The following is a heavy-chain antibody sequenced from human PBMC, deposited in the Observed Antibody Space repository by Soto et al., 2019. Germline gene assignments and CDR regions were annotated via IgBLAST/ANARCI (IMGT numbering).Heavy chain of an antibody. D-gene: IGHD3-10*01. J-gene: IGHJ5*02. Sequence: QVQLVPSGAEVKKPGASGKVSCKASGSTFTSYGISWVRQAPGHGLAWMGWISAYNGNTNYAQKLQGRVTMTTNTAKSTAYMELRSLRSDDTAVYYCARDYGLGELFDPWCHGTLVTVSS. CDR1: GSTFTSYG. CDR3: ARDYGLGELFDP. CDR2: ISAYNGNT. V-gene: IGHV1-18*01.